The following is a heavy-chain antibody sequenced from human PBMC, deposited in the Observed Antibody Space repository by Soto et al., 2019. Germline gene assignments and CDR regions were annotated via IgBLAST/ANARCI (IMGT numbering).Heavy chain of an antibody. J-gene: IGHJ4*02. CDR3: ASSSGKKDGVGTNYYLIY. V-gene: IGHV1-69*06. D-gene: IGHD1-26*01. CDR1: GGTFSTYS. CDR2: IIPIFGTA. Sequence: QVQLLQSGAEVKKPGSSVKVSCKTSGGTFSTYSIVWVRQAPGEGLEWMGGIIPIFGTANYAQKFQDRVTITADKSTNTAFMELSRLKSEDSAMYYCASSSGKKDGVGTNYYLIYWGQGTLVTVSS.